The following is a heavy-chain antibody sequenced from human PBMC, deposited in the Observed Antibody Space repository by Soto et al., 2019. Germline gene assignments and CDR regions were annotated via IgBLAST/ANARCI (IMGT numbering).Heavy chain of an antibody. J-gene: IGHJ6*02. V-gene: IGHV3-30-3*01. CDR3: ARDPFRWGSGSYYNDYYGMDV. D-gene: IGHD3-10*01. CDR1: GFTFSSYA. CDR2: ISYDGSNK. Sequence: PGGSLRLSCAASGFTFSSYAMHWVRQAPGKGLEWVAVISYDGSNKYYADSVKGRFTISRDNSKNTLYLQMNSLRAEDTAVYYCARDPFRWGSGSYYNDYYGMDVWGQGTTVTVSS.